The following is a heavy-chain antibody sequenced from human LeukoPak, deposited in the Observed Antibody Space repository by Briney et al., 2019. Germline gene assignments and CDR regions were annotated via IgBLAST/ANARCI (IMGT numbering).Heavy chain of an antibody. CDR3: AKDPRVATIEIFDY. D-gene: IGHD5-12*01. CDR1: GFTFSSYA. CDR2: ISGSAGIT. J-gene: IGHJ4*02. Sequence: QSGGSLRLSCAASGFTFSSYAMSWVRQAPGKGLEWVSAISGSAGITYYADSVKGRFTISRDNSKNTLYLQMNSLRADDTVVYYCAKDPRVATIEIFDYWGQGTLVTVSS. V-gene: IGHV3-23*01.